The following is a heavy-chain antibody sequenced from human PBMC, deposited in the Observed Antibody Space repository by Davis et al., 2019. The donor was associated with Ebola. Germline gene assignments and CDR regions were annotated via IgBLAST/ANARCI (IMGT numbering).Heavy chain of an antibody. CDR1: GYTLTDLS. CDR2: FDPEDGET. CDR3: ATEKRGTVVTKDSYYFDY. D-gene: IGHD4-23*01. V-gene: IGHV1-24*01. Sequence: AASVKVSCKVSGYTLTDLSMHWVRQAPGKGLEWMGGFDPEDGETIYAQKFQGRVTMTEDTSTDTAYMELSSLRSEDTAVYYCATEKRGTVVTKDSYYFDYWGQGTLVTVSS. J-gene: IGHJ4*02.